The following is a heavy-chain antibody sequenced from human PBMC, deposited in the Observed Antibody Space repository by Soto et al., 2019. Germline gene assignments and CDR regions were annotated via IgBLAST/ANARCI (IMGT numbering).Heavy chain of an antibody. V-gene: IGHV4-39*01. J-gene: IGHJ6*02. Sequence: QLQLQQSGPGLVKPSETLSLTCTVSGASISSTAFFWTWVRQPPGKGLEWIGNIFYNGKTSYNPPLKSRLTISIDTSKNQFSLNLTSVTAADTGVYYCVGPQSGSSYYYYYGVDVWGQGTKVTVSS. CDR2: IFYNGKT. CDR3: VGPQSGSSYYYYYGVDV. D-gene: IGHD5-12*01. CDR1: GASISSTAFF.